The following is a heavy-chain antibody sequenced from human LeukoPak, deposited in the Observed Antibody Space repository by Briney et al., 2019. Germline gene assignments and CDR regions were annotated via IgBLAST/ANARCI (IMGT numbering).Heavy chain of an antibody. CDR3: ARDMTTVTRGLDY. CDR1: GGSISGTY. Sequence: PSETLSLTCTVSGGSISGTYWSWIRQPPGKGLEWIGNIYHSGSTNYNPSLRSRLTISVDTSKNQFSPKLSSVTAADTAVYYCARDMTTVTRGLDYWGQGTLVTVSS. CDR2: IYHSGST. J-gene: IGHJ4*02. D-gene: IGHD4-17*01. V-gene: IGHV4-59*01.